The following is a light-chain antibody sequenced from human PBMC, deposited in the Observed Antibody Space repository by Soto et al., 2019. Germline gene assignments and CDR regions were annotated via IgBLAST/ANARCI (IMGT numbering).Light chain of an antibody. CDR2: WAS. CDR3: QQYLNEFPA. Sequence: IVMTQSPGSLAVSLGERATINCKSSRSFFYNYNNRNYLAWYQQKPGQPPKLLIYWASSRESGVPDRFSGSGSGTDFTLTISSLQAEDVAVYYCQQYLNEFPAFGQGTKVDIK. J-gene: IGKJ1*01. CDR1: RSFFYNYNNRNY. V-gene: IGKV4-1*01.